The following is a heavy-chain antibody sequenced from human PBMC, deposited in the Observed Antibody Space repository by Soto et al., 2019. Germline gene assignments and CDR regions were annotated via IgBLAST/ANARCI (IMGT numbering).Heavy chain of an antibody. J-gene: IGHJ4*02. CDR1: GFTFSSYA. V-gene: IGHV3-30-3*01. D-gene: IGHD3-10*01. Sequence: GGSLRLSCAASGFTFSSYAMHWVRQAPGKGLEWVAVISYDGSNKYYADSVKGRFTISRDNSKNTLYLQMNSLRAEDTAVYYCARTLLWFGELLDYFDYWGQGTLVTVSS. CDR2: ISYDGSNK. CDR3: ARTLLWFGELLDYFDY.